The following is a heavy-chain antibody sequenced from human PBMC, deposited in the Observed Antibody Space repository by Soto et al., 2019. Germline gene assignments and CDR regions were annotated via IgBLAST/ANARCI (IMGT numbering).Heavy chain of an antibody. D-gene: IGHD2-2*01. Sequence: SLKVSCKASGGTFSSYAISWVRQAPGQGLEWMGGIIPIFGTANYAQKFQGRVTITADESTSTAYMELSSLRSEDTAVYYCARGGEDIVVVPAAAEANAFDIWGQGTMVTVSS. J-gene: IGHJ3*02. CDR1: GGTFSSYA. CDR3: ARGGEDIVVVPAAAEANAFDI. V-gene: IGHV1-69*13. CDR2: IIPIFGTA.